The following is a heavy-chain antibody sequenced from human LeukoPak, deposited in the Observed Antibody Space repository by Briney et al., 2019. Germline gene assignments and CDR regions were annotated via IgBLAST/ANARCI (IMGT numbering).Heavy chain of an antibody. V-gene: IGHV3-74*01. CDR2: INSDGSWT. CDR3: VSFYETY. D-gene: IGHD2/OR15-2a*01. Sequence: SGGSLRLSCAASGNYLMHWVRQAPGKGLVWVSHINSDGSWTGYADSVKGQFTISKDNAKNTVYLQMNNLRAEDTAVYYCVSFYETYWGRGTLVTVSS. J-gene: IGHJ4*02. CDR1: GNYL.